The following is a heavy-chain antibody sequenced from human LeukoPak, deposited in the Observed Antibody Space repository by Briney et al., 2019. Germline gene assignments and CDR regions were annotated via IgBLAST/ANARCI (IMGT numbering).Heavy chain of an antibody. D-gene: IGHD4-17*01. V-gene: IGHV3-21*01. J-gene: IGHJ4*02. CDR3: ARDGAVTNGRYFDY. Sequence: GGSLRLSCAASGFTFSSYAMTWVRQAPGKGLEWVSSISSSSSYIYYGDSVKGRFTISRDNAKNSLYLQMNSLRAEDTAVYYCARDGAVTNGRYFDYWGQGTLVTVSS. CDR2: ISSSSSYI. CDR1: GFTFSSYA.